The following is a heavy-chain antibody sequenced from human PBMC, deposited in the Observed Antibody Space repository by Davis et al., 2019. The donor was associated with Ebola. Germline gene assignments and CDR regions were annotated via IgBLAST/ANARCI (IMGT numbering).Heavy chain of an antibody. D-gene: IGHD5-12*01. J-gene: IGHJ4*02. CDR3: ARVYSGYD. CDR2: ISNGGAYI. CDR1: GFTFDVYT. V-gene: IGHV3-21*01. Sequence: PGGSLRLSCAASGFTFDVYTMNWVRQGPGKGLEWVASISNGGAYIFYADSVKGRFTISRDNAKKFLYLQMDRLRVEDTGTYFCARVYSGYDRGQGTQVVVSS.